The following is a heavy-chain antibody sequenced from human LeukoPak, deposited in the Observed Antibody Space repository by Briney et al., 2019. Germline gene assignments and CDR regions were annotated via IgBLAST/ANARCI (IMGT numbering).Heavy chain of an antibody. V-gene: IGHV3-49*04. CDR3: TRSQAYSGYAEGFDY. J-gene: IGHJ4*02. D-gene: IGHD5-12*01. CDR2: IRSKAYGGTT. Sequence: GRSLRLSCTASGFTFGGYAMSWVRQAPGKGLEWGGFIRSKAYGGTTEYAASVKGRFTISRDDSKSIAYLQMNSLKTEDTAVYYCTRSQAYSGYAEGFDYWGQGTLVTVSS. CDR1: GFTFGGYA.